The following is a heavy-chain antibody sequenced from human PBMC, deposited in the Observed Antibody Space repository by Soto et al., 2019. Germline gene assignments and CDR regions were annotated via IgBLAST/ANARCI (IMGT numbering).Heavy chain of an antibody. V-gene: IGHV1-46*01. J-gene: IGHJ4*02. CDR1: GYTFTSYY. CDR2: INPSGGST. CDR3: ARDLIRGYYDSSGYYWGY. D-gene: IGHD3-22*01. Sequence: QVQLVQSGAEVKKPGASVKVSCKASGYTFTSYYMHWVRQAPGQGLEWMGIINPSGGSTSYAQKFQCRVTMTRDTSTSTVYMELRSLRSEDTAVYYCARDLIRGYYDSSGYYWGYWGQGPLVTVSS.